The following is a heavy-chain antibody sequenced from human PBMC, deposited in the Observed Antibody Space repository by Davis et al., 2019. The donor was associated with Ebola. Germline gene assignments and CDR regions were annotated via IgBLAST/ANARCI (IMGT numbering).Heavy chain of an antibody. Sequence: TLSLTCTVSGGSISTDYWSWIRQPPGKGLEWIGYISYTGSTNYNPSLKSRVTISVDTSKNQVSLKLSSVTAADTAVYYCARLYYGSGSYYNWFDPWGQGTLVTVSS. J-gene: IGHJ5*02. CDR3: ARLYYGSGSYYNWFDP. V-gene: IGHV4-59*08. CDR2: ISYTGST. CDR1: GGSISTDY. D-gene: IGHD3-10*01.